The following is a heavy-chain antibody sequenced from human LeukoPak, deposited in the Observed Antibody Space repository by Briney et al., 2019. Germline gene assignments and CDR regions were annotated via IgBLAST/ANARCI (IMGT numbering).Heavy chain of an antibody. D-gene: IGHD6-6*01. CDR1: GYTFSKFA. Sequence: ASVTVSCKAAGYTFSKFAIHWVRQAPGQGLEWMGWINTFNGNTDFAQKLQGRVTMTTDTSTSTAYLKLRSLTSDDTAVYYCARRGAARPPYFYYYLDVWGEGTTVTVSS. CDR3: ARRGAARPPYFYYYLDV. CDR2: INTFNGNT. V-gene: IGHV1-18*01. J-gene: IGHJ6*03.